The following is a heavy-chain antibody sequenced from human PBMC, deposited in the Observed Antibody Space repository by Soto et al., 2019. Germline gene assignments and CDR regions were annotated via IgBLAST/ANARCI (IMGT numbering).Heavy chain of an antibody. J-gene: IGHJ5*02. Sequence: GGSLRLSCAASGFSFSDYYMSWIRQAPGKGLEWVSYISSSGRTIYYADSVKGRFTISRDNAKNSLYLQMNSLRAEDTAVYYCARTPYGSGSNNWFDPWGQGTLVTVSS. V-gene: IGHV3-11*01. CDR3: ARTPYGSGSNNWFDP. CDR1: GFSFSDYY. D-gene: IGHD3-10*01. CDR2: ISSSGRTI.